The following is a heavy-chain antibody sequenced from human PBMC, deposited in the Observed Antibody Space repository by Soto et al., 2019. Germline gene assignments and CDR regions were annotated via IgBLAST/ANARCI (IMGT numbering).Heavy chain of an antibody. Sequence: GGSLRLSCAASGFTFISYGMHWVRQAPGKGLEWVAVISYDGSNKYYADSVKGRFTISRDNSKNTLYLQMNSLRAEDTAVYYCAKDFSGYDQPDYYYGMDVWGQGTTVTVSS. D-gene: IGHD5-12*01. V-gene: IGHV3-30*18. J-gene: IGHJ6*02. CDR2: ISYDGSNK. CDR3: AKDFSGYDQPDYYYGMDV. CDR1: GFTFISYG.